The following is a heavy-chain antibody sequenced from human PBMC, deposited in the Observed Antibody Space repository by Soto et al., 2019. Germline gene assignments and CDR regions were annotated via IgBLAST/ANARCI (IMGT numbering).Heavy chain of an antibody. CDR2: ISSSSSYI. CDR3: ARPGDQTGELFDY. J-gene: IGHJ4*02. V-gene: IGHV3-21*01. CDR1: GFTFSSYS. Sequence: EVQLVESGGGLVKPGGSLRLSCAASGFTFSSYSMNWVRQAPGKGLEWVSSISSSSSYIYYADSVKGRFTISRDNAKNSLYLQMNSLRVDDTAVYVCARPGDQTGELFDYWGQGTLVTVSS. D-gene: IGHD1-26*01.